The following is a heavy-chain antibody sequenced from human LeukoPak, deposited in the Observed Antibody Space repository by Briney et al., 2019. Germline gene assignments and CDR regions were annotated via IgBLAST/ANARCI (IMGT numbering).Heavy chain of an antibody. Sequence: ASVKVSCKASGYTFTRYDINWVRPATGQGLEWMGWMNPNSGNTGYAQKFQGRVTMTRNTSISTAYMELSSLRSEDTAVYYRAGTEAAISDDWFDPWGQGTLVTVSS. J-gene: IGHJ5*02. CDR3: AGTEAAISDDWFDP. D-gene: IGHD6-13*01. CDR1: GYTFTRYD. V-gene: IGHV1-8*01. CDR2: MNPNSGNT.